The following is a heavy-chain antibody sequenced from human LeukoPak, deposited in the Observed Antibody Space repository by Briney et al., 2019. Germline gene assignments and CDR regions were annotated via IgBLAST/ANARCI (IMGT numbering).Heavy chain of an antibody. CDR3: ARDSVCSDSTGLDYMDV. V-gene: IGHV3-20*04. D-gene: IGHD3-22*01. J-gene: IGHJ6*03. CDR2: INWNGGST. Sequence: GGSLRLSCAASGFTFSNYNMNWVRQAPGKAMEWVSGINWNGGSTGYADSVKGRFTISRDNAKNSLYLQMSGLSAEDTAVYYCARDSVCSDSTGLDYMDVWGKGTTVTVSS. CDR1: GFTFSNYN.